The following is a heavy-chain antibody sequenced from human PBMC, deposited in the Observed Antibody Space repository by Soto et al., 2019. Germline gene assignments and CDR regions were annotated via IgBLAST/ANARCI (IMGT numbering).Heavy chain of an antibody. CDR2: ISGSGGST. D-gene: IGHD3-10*01. CDR1: GLTFSSYA. Sequence: VGSLRLSCAASGLTFSSYAMSWVRQAPGKGLEWVSAISGSGGSTYYADSVKGRFTISRDNSKNTLYLQMNSLRAEDTAVYYCAKYWFGELDAFDIWGQGTMVTV. V-gene: IGHV3-23*01. CDR3: AKYWFGELDAFDI. J-gene: IGHJ3*02.